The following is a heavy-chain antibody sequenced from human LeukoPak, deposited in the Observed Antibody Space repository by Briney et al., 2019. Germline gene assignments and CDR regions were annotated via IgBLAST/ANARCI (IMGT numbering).Heavy chain of an antibody. Sequence: PGGSLRLSXAASGFPFSSYAMSWVRQAPGKGLEWIGSIYYSGSTYYNPSLKSRVTVSVDTSKNQFSLRLSSVTAADTAVYYCARSLDYSSGDDYWGQGTLVTVSS. CDR2: IYYSGST. CDR1: GFPFSSYA. J-gene: IGHJ4*02. D-gene: IGHD3-22*01. V-gene: IGHV4-39*01. CDR3: ARSLDYSSGDDY.